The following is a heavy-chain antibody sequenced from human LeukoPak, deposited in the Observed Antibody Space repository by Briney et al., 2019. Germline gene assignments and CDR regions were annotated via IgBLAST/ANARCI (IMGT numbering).Heavy chain of an antibody. CDR2: INHSGST. D-gene: IGHD3-16*02. J-gene: IGHJ6*03. CDR1: GGSFSGYY. V-gene: IGHV4-34*01. Sequence: SETLSLTCAVYGGSFSGYYWSWIRQPPGKGLEWIGEINHSGSTNYNPSLKSRVTISVDTSKNQFSLKLSSVTAAGTAVYYCARGKRGSYRVVYYYYMDVWGKGTTVTVSS. CDR3: ARGKRGSYRVVYYYYMDV.